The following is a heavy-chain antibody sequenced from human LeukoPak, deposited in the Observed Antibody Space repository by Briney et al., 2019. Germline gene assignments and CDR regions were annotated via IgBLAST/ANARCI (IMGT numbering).Heavy chain of an antibody. V-gene: IGHV1-2*02. D-gene: IGHD6-19*01. J-gene: IGHJ3*02. CDR1: GYTFTGYY. CDR2: INPNSGGT. Sequence: ASAKVSCKASGYTFTGYYMHWVRQAPGQGLEWMGWINPNSGGTNYAQKFQGRVTMTRDTSISTAYMELSRLRSDDTAVYYCARVTVAGIWGAFDIWGQGTMVTVSS. CDR3: ARVTVAGIWGAFDI.